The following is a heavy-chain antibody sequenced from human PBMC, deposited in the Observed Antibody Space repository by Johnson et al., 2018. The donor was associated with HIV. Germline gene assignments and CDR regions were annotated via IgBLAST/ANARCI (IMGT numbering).Heavy chain of an antibody. CDR1: GFTFSNAW. V-gene: IGHV3-33*08. CDR2: IWYNGSNK. Sequence: QVHLVESGGGLVQRGGSLRLSCAASGFTFSNAWMSWVRQAPGKGLEWEAVIWYNGSNKHYAGSVKGRFTISRDNSKNTLYLQMNSLRVEDTAVYYCARDLGWFSGFDIWGPGTMVTVSS. D-gene: IGHD3-3*01. CDR3: ARDLGWFSGFDI. J-gene: IGHJ3*02.